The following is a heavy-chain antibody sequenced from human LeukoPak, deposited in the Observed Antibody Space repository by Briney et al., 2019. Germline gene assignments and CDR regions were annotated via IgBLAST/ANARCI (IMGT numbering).Heavy chain of an antibody. J-gene: IGHJ4*02. CDR1: GGSISSYY. Sequence: SETLSLTCTVSGGSISSYYWSWIRQPPGKGLEWIGYIYYSGSTNYNPSLKSRVTISVDTSKNQFSLKLSSVTAADTAVYYCARPRFGVVDYWGQETLVTVSS. CDR3: ARPRFGVVDY. D-gene: IGHD3-3*01. CDR2: IYYSGST. V-gene: IGHV4-59*12.